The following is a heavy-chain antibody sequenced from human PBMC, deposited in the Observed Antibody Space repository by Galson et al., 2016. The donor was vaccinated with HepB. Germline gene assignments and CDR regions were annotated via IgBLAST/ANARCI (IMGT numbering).Heavy chain of an antibody. CDR3: AREAPQVDRYYYGMDV. D-gene: IGHD4/OR15-4a*01. Sequence: GPISGDSVSGDSAAWNWIRRSPSRGLEWLGRTSYRTKWHNDYADSVKSRRTLNPYTSNNQFSLHPNSVTPEDAAVYYCAREAPQVDRYYYGMDVWGQGTTVTVSS. J-gene: IGHJ6*02. CDR1: GDSVSGDSAA. V-gene: IGHV6-1*01. CDR2: TSYRTKWHN.